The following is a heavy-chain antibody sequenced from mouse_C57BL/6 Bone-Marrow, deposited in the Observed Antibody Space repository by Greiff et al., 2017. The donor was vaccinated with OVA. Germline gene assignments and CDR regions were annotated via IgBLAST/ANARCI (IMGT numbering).Heavy chain of an antibody. V-gene: IGHV1-50*01. CDR3: ASAVFAY. J-gene: IGHJ3*01. CDR2: IDPSDSYT. Sequence: VQLQQPGAELVKPGASVKLSCKASGYTFTSYWMQWVKQRPGQGLEWIGEIDPSDSYTNYNQKFKGKATLTVDTSSSTAYMQLSSLTSEHSAVYYCASAVFAYWGQGTLVTVSA. CDR1: GYTFTSYW.